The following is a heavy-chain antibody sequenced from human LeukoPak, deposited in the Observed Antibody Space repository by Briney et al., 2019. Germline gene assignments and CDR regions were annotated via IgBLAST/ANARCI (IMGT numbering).Heavy chain of an antibody. V-gene: IGHV3-23*01. D-gene: IGHD6-19*01. CDR3: AKGAVAGNYYYYGMDV. CDR2: ISGSGGST. Sequence: GGSLRLSCAASGFTFSSYAMIWVRQAPGKGLEWVSTISGSGGSTYYADSVKGRFTISRDNSKNTPYLQMNSLRAEDTAVYYCAKGAVAGNYYYYGMDVWGQGTTVTVSS. CDR1: GFTFSSYA. J-gene: IGHJ6*02.